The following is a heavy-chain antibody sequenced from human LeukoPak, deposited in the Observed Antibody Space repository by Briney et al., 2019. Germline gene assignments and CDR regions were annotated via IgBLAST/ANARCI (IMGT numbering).Heavy chain of an antibody. J-gene: IGHJ6*02. Sequence: GGSLRLSCAASGFTFSSYSMNWVRQAPGKGLEWVSSISSSSSYIYYADSVKGRFTISRDNAKNSLYLQMNSLRAEDTAVYYCARGTAPRLPGPYDILTGYSNAQERYGMDVWGQGTTVTVSS. CDR2: ISSSSSYI. V-gene: IGHV3-21*01. CDR3: ARGTAPRLPGPYDILTGYSNAQERYGMDV. CDR1: GFTFSSYS. D-gene: IGHD3-9*01.